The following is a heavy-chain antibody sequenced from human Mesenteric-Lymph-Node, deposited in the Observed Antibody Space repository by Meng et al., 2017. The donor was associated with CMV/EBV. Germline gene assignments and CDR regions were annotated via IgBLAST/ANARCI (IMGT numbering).Heavy chain of an antibody. J-gene: IGHJ6*02. CDR2: ISWSSDNI. D-gene: IGHD2-2*01. CDR3: ARDKGCSSTSCYPLGDYYYYYGMDV. Sequence: GGSLRLSCAASGFKFDDYAMHWVRQAPGKGLEWVSSISWSSDNIAYADSVKGRFTVSRDNAKKSLFLQMKSLRVEDTAVYYCARDKGCSSTSCYPLGDYYYYYGMDVWGQGTTVTVSS. V-gene: IGHV3-9*01. CDR1: GFKFDDYA.